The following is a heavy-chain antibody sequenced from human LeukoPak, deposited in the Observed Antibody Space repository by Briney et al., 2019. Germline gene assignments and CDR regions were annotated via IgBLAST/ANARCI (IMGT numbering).Heavy chain of an antibody. CDR2: INPSTGGT. CDR1: GYTFIDYY. Sequence: GASVKVSCKTSGYTFIDYYVHWIRQAPGQGLEWKGRINPSTGGTDFAQKFQGKVSMTRDTSISTAYMELSRLGSDDTAVYYCATLGEDKTDTPFDYWGQGTLVTVSS. D-gene: IGHD3-16*01. CDR3: ATLGEDKTDTPFDY. J-gene: IGHJ4*02. V-gene: IGHV1-2*06.